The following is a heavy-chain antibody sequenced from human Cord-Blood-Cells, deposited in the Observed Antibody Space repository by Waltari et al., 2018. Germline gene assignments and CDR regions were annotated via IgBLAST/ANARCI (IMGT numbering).Heavy chain of an antibody. Sequence: QVQLQESGPGLVKPSETLSLTCTVSGGSISSYYWSWIRQPPGKGLAWIGYIYYSGSTNYNPSRKGRVTISVDTSKNQFSLKLSSVTAADTAVYYCARAGGKQYQLLSWGWFDPWGQGTLVTVSS. CDR3: ARAGGKQYQLLSWGWFDP. CDR1: GGSISSYY. V-gene: IGHV4-59*01. J-gene: IGHJ5*02. CDR2: IYYSGST. D-gene: IGHD2-2*01.